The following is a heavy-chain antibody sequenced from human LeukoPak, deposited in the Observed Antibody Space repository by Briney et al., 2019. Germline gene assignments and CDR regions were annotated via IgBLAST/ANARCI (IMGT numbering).Heavy chain of an antibody. J-gene: IGHJ4*02. CDR2: ISGSGGST. CDR3: AKHQFRLGFWSGYSTFDY. Sequence: GGSLRLSCAASGFTLSSYAMSWVRQAPGKGPEWVSAISGSGGSTYYADSVKGRFTISRDNSKNTLYLQMNSLRAEDTAVYYCAKHQFRLGFWSGYSTFDYWGQGTLVTVSS. CDR1: GFTLSSYA. D-gene: IGHD3-3*01. V-gene: IGHV3-23*01.